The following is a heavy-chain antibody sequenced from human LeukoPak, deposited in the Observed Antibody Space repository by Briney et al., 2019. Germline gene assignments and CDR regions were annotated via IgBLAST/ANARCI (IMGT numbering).Heavy chain of an antibody. J-gene: IGHJ4*02. V-gene: IGHV3-23*01. CDR1: GFTFSSYA. CDR2: ISGSGGST. D-gene: IGHD3-22*01. Sequence: GGSLRLSCAASGFTFSSYAMSWVRQAPGKGLEWVSAISGSGGSTYYADSVKGRFTISRDNSKNTPYLQMNSLRAEDTAVYYCAKELGNYYDSSGYYLLEGPAGYWGQGTLVTVSS. CDR3: AKELGNYYDSSGYYLLEGPAGY.